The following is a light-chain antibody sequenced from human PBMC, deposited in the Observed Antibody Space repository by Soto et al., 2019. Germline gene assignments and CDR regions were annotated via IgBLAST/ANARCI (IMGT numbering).Light chain of an antibody. CDR3: QQYRGWPRT. CDR2: GAS. V-gene: IGKV3-15*01. Sequence: EIVLTQSPATLSVSPGERVTLSCRASQSVISDLAWYQQKPGQAPRLLVYGASKRATDVPPRFRGSGSGTDFSLTISSLQSEDIATYYCQQYRGWPRTFGQGSRIEIK. J-gene: IGKJ1*01. CDR1: QSVISD.